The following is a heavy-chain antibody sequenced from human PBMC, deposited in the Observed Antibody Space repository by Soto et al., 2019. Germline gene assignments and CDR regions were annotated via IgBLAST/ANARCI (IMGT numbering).Heavy chain of an antibody. Sequence: PGGSLRLSCAASGFPFSNFAMHWVRQAPGKGLESVAIISFDGSNKYYADYVKGRFTISRDNSKNTLDLQISSLRAEDTDIYYCARDPQWLAFGLDYWGQGTLVTV. V-gene: IGHV3-30-3*01. J-gene: IGHJ4*02. CDR2: ISFDGSNK. CDR1: GFPFSNFA. D-gene: IGHD6-19*01. CDR3: ARDPQWLAFGLDY.